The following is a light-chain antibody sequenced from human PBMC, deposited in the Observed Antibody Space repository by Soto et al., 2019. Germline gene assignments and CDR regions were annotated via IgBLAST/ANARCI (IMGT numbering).Light chain of an antibody. CDR3: LQGGHSPCT. Sequence: DVVMTQSPLSLPVTLGQPASSSCRSSQSLVYRDGNTYLNWFQQRPGHSPRRLIYKVSNRDSGVPDRFSGSGSGTDFTLRISRVEAEDVGVYYCLQGGHSPCTFGQGTRLEIK. V-gene: IGKV2-30*01. CDR2: KVS. J-gene: IGKJ5*01. CDR1: QSLVYRDGNTY.